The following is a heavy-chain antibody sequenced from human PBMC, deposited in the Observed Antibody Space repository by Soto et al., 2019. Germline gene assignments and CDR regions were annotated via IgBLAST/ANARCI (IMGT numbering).Heavy chain of an antibody. D-gene: IGHD6-13*01. V-gene: IGHV4-61*01. CDR3: AREAMFPXDSSSWYGGGYYYYGMDV. CDR1: GGPVSSGSYY. Sequence: PSETLSLTCPVSGGPVSSGSYYWSWIRQPPGKGLEWIGYIYYSGSTNYNPSLKSRVTISVDTSKNQFSLELSSVTAADTAVYYCAREAMFPXDSSSWYGGGYYYYGMDVWGQGTTVTVS. J-gene: IGHJ6*02. CDR2: IYYSGST.